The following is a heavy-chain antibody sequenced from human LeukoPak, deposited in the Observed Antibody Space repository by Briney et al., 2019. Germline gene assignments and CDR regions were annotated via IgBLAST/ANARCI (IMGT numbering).Heavy chain of an antibody. V-gene: IGHV1-69*04. CDR1: GGTFSSYA. J-gene: IGHJ6*02. Sequence: ASVKVSCKASGGTFSSYAISWVRQAPGQGLEWMGRIIPILGIANCAQKFQGRVTITADKSTSTAYMELSSLRSEDTAVYYCWILYGMDVWGQGTTVTVSS. D-gene: IGHD1-1*01. CDR2: IIPILGIA. CDR3: WILYGMDV.